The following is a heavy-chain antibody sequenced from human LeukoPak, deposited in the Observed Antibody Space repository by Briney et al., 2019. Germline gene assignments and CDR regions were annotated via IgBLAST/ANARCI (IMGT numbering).Heavy chain of an antibody. CDR2: IIPILGIA. V-gene: IGHV1-69*02. CDR1: GGTFSSYT. D-gene: IGHD2-15*01. CDR3: ARADVAATQTLYYYYYYMDV. J-gene: IGHJ6*03. Sequence: SVKVSCKASGGTFSSYTISWVRHAPGQGLEWMGRIIPILGIANYAQKFQGRVTITADKSTSTAYMELSSLRSEDTAVYYCARADVAATQTLYYYYYYMDVWGKGTPVTVSS.